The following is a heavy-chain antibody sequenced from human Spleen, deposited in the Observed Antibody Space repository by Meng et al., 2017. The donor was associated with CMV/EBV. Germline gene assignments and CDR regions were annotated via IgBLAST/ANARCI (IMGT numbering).Heavy chain of an antibody. Sequence: KAPGYTFTDYDMHWARQAPGQGLEWMGIINPRGGRTTYAQKFQGRVTMTRDTSTSTVYMELTSLRSDDTAVYYCARRGGVEWLLSFWGQGTLVTVSS. V-gene: IGHV1-46*01. J-gene: IGHJ4*02. CDR2: INPRGGRT. CDR1: GYTFTDYD. CDR3: ARRGGVEWLLSF. D-gene: IGHD3-3*01.